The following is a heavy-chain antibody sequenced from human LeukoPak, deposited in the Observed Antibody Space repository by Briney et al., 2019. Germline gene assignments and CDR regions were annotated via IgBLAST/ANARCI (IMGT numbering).Heavy chain of an antibody. V-gene: IGHV3-7*01. CDR2: IKQDGSEK. D-gene: IGHD6-13*01. CDR3: ARDNVRDGGIAAAGTDY. Sequence: GGSLRLSCAASGFTFSSYWMSWVRQAPGKGLEWVANIKQDGSEKYYVDPVKGRFTISRDNAKNSLYLQMNSLRAEDTAVYYCARDNVRDGGIAAAGTDYWGQGTLVTVSS. CDR1: GFTFSSYW. J-gene: IGHJ4*02.